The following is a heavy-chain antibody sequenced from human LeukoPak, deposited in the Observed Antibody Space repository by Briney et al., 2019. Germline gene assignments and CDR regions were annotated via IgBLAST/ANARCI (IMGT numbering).Heavy chain of an antibody. CDR3: AKDTEPYSSKHIFDS. CDR2: LSYDGRDK. J-gene: IGHJ4*02. V-gene: IGHV3-30*18. Sequence: GGSLRLSCAASGFTFSSFGMHWVRQAPGKGLEWVAVLSYDGRDKHDADSVKGRFTISRDNSKNTLYLQMNSLRAEDTAVYYCAKDTEPYSSKHIFDSWGQGTLVTVSS. D-gene: IGHD6-13*01. CDR1: GFTFSSFG.